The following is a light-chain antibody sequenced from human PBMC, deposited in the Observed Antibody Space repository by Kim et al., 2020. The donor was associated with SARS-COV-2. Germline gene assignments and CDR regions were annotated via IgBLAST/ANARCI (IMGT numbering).Light chain of an antibody. V-gene: IGLV4-69*01. CDR3: QSWDTGIPYV. J-gene: IGLJ1*01. Sequence: QPVLTQSPSASASLGASVKLTCTLRNGHSRYDVAWHQQHPEKGPRFLMTLKSDGSVRKGDAIPDRFSVSSSGAERYLTISSLQSEDEADYYCQSWDTGIPYVFGTGTKVTVL. CDR1: NGHSRYD. CDR2: LKSDGSV.